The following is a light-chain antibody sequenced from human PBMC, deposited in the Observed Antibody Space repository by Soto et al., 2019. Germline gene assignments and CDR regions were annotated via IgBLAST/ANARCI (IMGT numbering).Light chain of an antibody. CDR3: QQYYSPPQT. CDR1: QSLLYSPNNNHY. CDR2: WAS. J-gene: IGKJ1*01. Sequence: DIVMTQSPDSLAVPLGERATIDCKSSQSLLYSPNNNHYLAWYQQKPGQPPKLLIYWASTRESGVPDRFSGSGYGTDFSLTISSLQAEDGAVYYCQQYYSPPQTFGQGTKVEIK. V-gene: IGKV4-1*01.